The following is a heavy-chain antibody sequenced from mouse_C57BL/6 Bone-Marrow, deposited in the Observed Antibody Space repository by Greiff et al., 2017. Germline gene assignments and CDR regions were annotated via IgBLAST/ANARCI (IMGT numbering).Heavy chain of an antibody. CDR1: GYSITSGYD. D-gene: IGHD2-3*01. V-gene: IGHV3-1*01. Sequence: EVKLLESGPGMVKPSQSLSLTCTVTGYSITSGYDWHWIRHFPGNKLEWMGYISYSGSTNYNPSLKSRISLTHDTSKNHFFLKLNSVTTEDTATXYCARGGDGYLYYYAMDYWVQGTSVTVSS. CDR2: ISYSGST. CDR3: ARGGDGYLYYYAMDY. J-gene: IGHJ4*01.